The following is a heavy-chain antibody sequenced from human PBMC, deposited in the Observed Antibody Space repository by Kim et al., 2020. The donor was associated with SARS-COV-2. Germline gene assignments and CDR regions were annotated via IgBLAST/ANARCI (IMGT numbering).Heavy chain of an antibody. V-gene: IGHV1-8*01. J-gene: IGHJ6*02. CDR2: MNPNSGNT. CDR3: ARGLTYYDILTGHHYYYYGMDV. Sequence: ASVKVSCKASGYTFTSYDINWVRQATGQGLEWMGWMNPNSGNTGYAQKFQGRVTMTRNTSISTAYMELSSLRSEDTAVYYCARGLTYYDILTGHHYYYYGMDVWGQGTTVTVSS. D-gene: IGHD3-9*01. CDR1: GYTFTSYD.